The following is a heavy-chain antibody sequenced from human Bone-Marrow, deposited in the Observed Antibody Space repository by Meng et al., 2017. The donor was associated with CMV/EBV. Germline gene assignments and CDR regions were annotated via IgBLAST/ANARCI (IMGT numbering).Heavy chain of an antibody. CDR2: IYYSGST. CDR3: ARSQYFDWLLPPPYYYYGMVV. D-gene: IGHD3-9*01. V-gene: IGHV4-59*01. J-gene: IGHJ6*02. Sequence: SETLSLTCTVSGGSISSYYWSWIRQPPGKGLEWIGYIYYSGSTNYNPSLKSRVTISVDTSKNQFSLKLSSVTAADTAVYYCARSQYFDWLLPPPYYYYGMVVWGQGTTVTVSS. CDR1: GGSISSYY.